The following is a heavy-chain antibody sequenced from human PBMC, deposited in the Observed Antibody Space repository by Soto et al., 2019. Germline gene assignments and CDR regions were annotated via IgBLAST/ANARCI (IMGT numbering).Heavy chain of an antibody. CDR1: GGSFSGYY. J-gene: IGHJ4*02. Sequence: SETLSLTCAVYGGSFSGYYWSWIRQPPGKGLEWIGEINHSGSTNYNPFLKSRVTISVDTSKNQFSLKLSSVTAADTAVYYCARSTAARLPFDDWGQGTLVTVSS. CDR2: INHSGST. D-gene: IGHD6-6*01. V-gene: IGHV4-34*01. CDR3: ARSTAARLPFDD.